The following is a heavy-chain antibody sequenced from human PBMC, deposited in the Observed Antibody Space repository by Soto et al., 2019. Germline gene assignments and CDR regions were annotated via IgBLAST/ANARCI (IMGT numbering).Heavy chain of an antibody. J-gene: IGHJ4*02. CDR1: GGSISSYY. V-gene: IGHV4-59*01. D-gene: IGHD3-22*01. CDR2: IYYSGST. CDR3: ARGWDSSGYYHDY. Sequence: PSETLSLTCTVSGGSISSYYWSWIRQPPGKGLEWIGYIYYSGSTNYNPSLKSRVTISVDTSKNQFSLKLSSVTAADTAVYYCARGWDSSGYYHDYWGQGTLVTVSS.